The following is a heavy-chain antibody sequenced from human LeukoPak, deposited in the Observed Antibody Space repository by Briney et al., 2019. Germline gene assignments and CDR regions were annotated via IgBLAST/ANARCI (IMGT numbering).Heavy chain of an antibody. D-gene: IGHD6-19*01. CDR1: GYTFTSYG. V-gene: IGHV1-18*04. CDR3: ARDRQQWLESPFDY. Sequence: ASVKVSCKASGYTFTSYGISWVRRAPGQGLEWMGWISAYNGNTNYAQKLQGRVTMTTDTSTSTAYMELRSLRSDDTAVYYCARDRQQWLESPFDYWGQGTLVTVSS. CDR2: ISAYNGNT. J-gene: IGHJ4*02.